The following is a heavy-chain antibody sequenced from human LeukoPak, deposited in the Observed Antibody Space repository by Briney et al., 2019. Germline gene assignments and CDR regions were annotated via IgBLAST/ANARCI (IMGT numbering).Heavy chain of an antibody. CDR3: ARSYVSYYCDPWPSFDY. CDR2: ISWDGGST. Sequence: PGGSLRLSCAASGFTFDDYAMHWVRQAPGKGLEWVSLISWDGGSTYYADSVKGRFTISRDNSKNSLYLQMNSLRAEDTALYYCARSYVSYYCDPWPSFDYWGQGTLVTVSS. CDR1: GFTFDDYA. J-gene: IGHJ4*02. V-gene: IGHV3-43D*04. D-gene: IGHD1-26*01.